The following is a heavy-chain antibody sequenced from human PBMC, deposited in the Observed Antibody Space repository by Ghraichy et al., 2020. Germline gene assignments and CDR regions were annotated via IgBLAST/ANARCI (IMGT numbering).Heavy chain of an antibody. CDR2: IYYSGST. CDR3: ARSEEYYDFWSAQYYVDY. CDR1: GGSISSSSYY. Sequence: SETLSLTCTVSGGSISSSSYYWGWIRQPPGKGLEWIGSIYYSGSTYYNPSLKSRVTISVHTSKNQFSLKLSSVTAADTAVYYCARSEEYYDFWSAQYYVDYWGQGTLVNVAS. V-gene: IGHV4-39*01. D-gene: IGHD3-3*01. J-gene: IGHJ4*02.